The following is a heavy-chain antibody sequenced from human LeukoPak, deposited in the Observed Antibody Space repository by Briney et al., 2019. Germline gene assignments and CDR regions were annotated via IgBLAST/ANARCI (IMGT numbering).Heavy chain of an antibody. Sequence: PGGSLRLSCAASGFTFSSYWMHWVRQAPGKGLVWVSRINSDGSSTSYADSVRGRFSISRDNAKNTLYLQMNSLRAEDTAVYYCASSGVNVDAFDIWGQGTMVTVSS. CDR2: INSDGSST. V-gene: IGHV3-74*01. CDR3: ASSGVNVDAFDI. J-gene: IGHJ3*02. CDR1: GFTFSSYW. D-gene: IGHD3-10*01.